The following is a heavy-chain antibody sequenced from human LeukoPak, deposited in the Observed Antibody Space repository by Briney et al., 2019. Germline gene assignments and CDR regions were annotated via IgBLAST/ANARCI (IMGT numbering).Heavy chain of an antibody. CDR1: GGSFSGYY. J-gene: IGHJ4*02. V-gene: IGHV4-34*01. CDR3: ARAGWLWFGTKTHSSVSAYFDY. CDR2: INRSGST. D-gene: IGHD3-16*01. Sequence: PSETLSLTCAVYGGSFSGYYWSWIRQPPGKGLEWIGEINRSGSTNYNPSLKSRVTISVDTSKNQFSLKLSSVTAADTAVYYCARAGWLWFGTKTHSSVSAYFDYWGQGTLVTVSS.